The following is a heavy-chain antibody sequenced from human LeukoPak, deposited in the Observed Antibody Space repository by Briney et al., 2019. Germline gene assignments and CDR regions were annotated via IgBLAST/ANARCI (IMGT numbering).Heavy chain of an antibody. CDR3: ARDPPAVAAGTYA. J-gene: IGHJ5*02. D-gene: IGHD6-13*01. Sequence: GGSLRVSCAASGVTVCNNYMIWVRQAPGEGLEWVSHIYSGGATNYADSVKGRFTISRDSSKNTLFLQMNSLRVEDTAIYYCARDPPAVAAGTYAWGQGTLVTVSS. CDR1: GVTVCNNY. V-gene: IGHV3-66*01. CDR2: IYSGGAT.